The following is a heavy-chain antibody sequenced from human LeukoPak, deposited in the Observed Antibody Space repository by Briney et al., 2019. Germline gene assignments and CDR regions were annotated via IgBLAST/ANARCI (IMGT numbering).Heavy chain of an antibody. CDR1: GFTFSSYA. J-gene: IGHJ4*02. D-gene: IGHD5-18*01. V-gene: IGHV3-23*01. CDR2: ISGSGGST. CDR3: AKRKLWLFPFDY. Sequence: GESLRLSCAVSGFTFSSYAMSWVRQAPGKGLEWVSAISGSGGSTYYADSVKGRFTISRDNSKNTLYLQMNSLRAEDTAVYYCAKRKLWLFPFDYWGQGTLVTVSS.